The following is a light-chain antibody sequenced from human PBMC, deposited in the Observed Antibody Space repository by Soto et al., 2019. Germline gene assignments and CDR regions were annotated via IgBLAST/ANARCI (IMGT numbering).Light chain of an antibody. CDR2: DAS. J-gene: IGKJ1*01. V-gene: IGKV3-11*01. Sequence: EIVLTQSPATLSLSPGERATLSCRASQSVSGYLAWYQQKPGQAPRLLIYDASKRATGIPARFSGSGFGTNYTLTISSLEPEDFAVYYCQQRSKWRTFGQGTKVEIK. CDR3: QQRSKWRT. CDR1: QSVSGY.